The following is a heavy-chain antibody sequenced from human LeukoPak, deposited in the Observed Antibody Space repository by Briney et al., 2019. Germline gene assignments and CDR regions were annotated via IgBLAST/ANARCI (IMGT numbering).Heavy chain of an antibody. CDR2: IIPTLGTT. D-gene: IGHD3-22*01. V-gene: IGHV1-69*13. Sequence: ASVKVSCKASGGTFRGYVVTWMRQAPGQGLEWMGGIIPTLGTTNSAQKFLVRSTLTADESTSTVYMELSGLRFEDTAVYYCARGTYYYDRIKMYAFDIWGPGTVVTVSS. CDR1: GGTFRGYV. J-gene: IGHJ3*02. CDR3: ARGTYYYDRIKMYAFDI.